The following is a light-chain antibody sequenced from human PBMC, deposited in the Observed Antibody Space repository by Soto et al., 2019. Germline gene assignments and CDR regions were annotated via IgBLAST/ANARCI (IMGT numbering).Light chain of an antibody. V-gene: IGKV1-39*01. Sequence: DIQMTQSPSSLSASVGDGVTITCRASQSISSYLNWYQQKPGKAPKILIYAASSLQSGVPSSFSGSGSGTDFTLTISSLQPVDFATYYCQQSYSIPITFGQGTRLEIK. J-gene: IGKJ5*01. CDR3: QQSYSIPIT. CDR2: AAS. CDR1: QSISSY.